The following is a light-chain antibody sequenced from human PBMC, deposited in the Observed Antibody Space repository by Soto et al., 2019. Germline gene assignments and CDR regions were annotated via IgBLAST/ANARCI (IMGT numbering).Light chain of an antibody. CDR2: GAY. V-gene: IGKV1-27*01. J-gene: IGKJ1*01. CDR3: QKYSKAPWT. Sequence: DIQMTQSPSSLSASVGDRVSITCRASQYIDDYVAWYQQKPGTPPKLLIFGAYMFQSGGPSRVSGTGSWTEFILTISGLQPEDVATYDYQKYSKAPWTFGQGTKV. CDR1: QYIDDY.